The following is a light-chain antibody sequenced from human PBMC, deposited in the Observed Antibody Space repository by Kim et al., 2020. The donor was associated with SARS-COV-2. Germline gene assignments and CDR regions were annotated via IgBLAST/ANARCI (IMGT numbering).Light chain of an antibody. CDR3: SSYTSSSTYV. CDR2: DVS. Sequence: GQSITIACTGTSSDGGGYNYVSWYQQHPGKAPKRMIYDVSKRPSGVSNRFSGSKSGNTASLTISGLQAEDEADYYCSSYTSSSTYVFGTGTKVTVL. CDR1: SSDGGGYNY. J-gene: IGLJ1*01. V-gene: IGLV2-14*04.